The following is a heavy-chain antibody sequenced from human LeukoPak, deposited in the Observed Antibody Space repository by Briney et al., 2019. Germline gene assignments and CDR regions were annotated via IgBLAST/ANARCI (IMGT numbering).Heavy chain of an antibody. D-gene: IGHD3-9*01. CDR3: ARYKNYDILTGYYTGWFDP. Sequence: SETLSLTCTVSGGSISSYYWSWIRQPAGKGLEWIGRIYTSWSTNYNPSLKSRVTMSVDKSKNEFSLKLSSVTAADTAVYYCARYKNYDILTGYYTGWFDPWGQGTPVTVSS. V-gene: IGHV4-4*07. CDR2: IYTSWST. CDR1: GGSISSYY. J-gene: IGHJ5*02.